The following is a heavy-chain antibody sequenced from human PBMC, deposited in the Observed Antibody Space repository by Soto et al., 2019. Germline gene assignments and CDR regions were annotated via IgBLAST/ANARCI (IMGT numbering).Heavy chain of an antibody. CDR3: AREHCSGGSCYSYY. CDR2: IYDSGST. V-gene: IGHV4-31*03. J-gene: IGHJ4*02. CDR1: GGSISSGGYY. Sequence: QVQLQESGPGLVKPSQTLSLTCTVSGGSISSGGYYWSWIRQHPGKGLEWIGYIYDSGSTYSNPSLQSRVTIAGDTSKNQFSLKLSSVTAADTAVYYCAREHCSGGSCYSYYWGQGTLVTVSS. D-gene: IGHD2-15*01.